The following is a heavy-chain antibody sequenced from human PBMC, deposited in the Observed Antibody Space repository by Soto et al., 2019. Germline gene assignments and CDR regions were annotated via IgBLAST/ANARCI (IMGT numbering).Heavy chain of an antibody. CDR3: ANPGYCTGTSCYTWRGVTWHGMEV. CDR1: VCTFSSDG. CDR2: ISYDGTNK. Sequence: GGSLRLSCASSVCTFSSDGMHCVRESPGKWLEWVAVISYDGTNKYYADSVKGRFTISRDNSKNTLYLQMNSLRAEGTAVYYCANPGYCTGTSCYTWRGVTWHGMEVRGQGTTVNVS. J-gene: IGHJ6*01. D-gene: IGHD2-2*02. V-gene: IGHV3-30*18.